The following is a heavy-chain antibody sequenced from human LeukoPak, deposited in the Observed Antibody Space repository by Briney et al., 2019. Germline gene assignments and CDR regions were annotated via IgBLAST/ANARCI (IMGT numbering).Heavy chain of an antibody. CDR1: GYTSTSYY. V-gene: IGHV1-46*01. J-gene: IGHJ4*02. D-gene: IGHD3-22*01. CDR2: INPHGGST. CDR3: ARASTPGYDSSGYFDY. Sequence: ASVKVSCKASGYTSTSYYMHWVRQAPGQGLEWMGIINPHGGSTSYAQKFQGRVTMTRDTSTSTVYMELSSLRSEDTAVYYCARASTPGYDSSGYFDYWGQGTLVPVSS.